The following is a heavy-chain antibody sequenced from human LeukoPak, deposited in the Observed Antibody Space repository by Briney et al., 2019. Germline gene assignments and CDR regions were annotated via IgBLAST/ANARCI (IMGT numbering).Heavy chain of an antibody. D-gene: IGHD2-15*01. CDR1: GYTFTSYY. CDR2: INPSGGST. CDR3: ATSRSSWWSTFDI. V-gene: IGHV1-46*01. Sequence: GASVKVSCKASGYTFTSYYMHWVRQAPGQGLEWMGIINPSGGSTSYAQKFQGRVTMTRDTSTSTVYMELSGLRSEDTAVYYCATSRSSWWSTFDIWGQGTMVTVSS. J-gene: IGHJ3*02.